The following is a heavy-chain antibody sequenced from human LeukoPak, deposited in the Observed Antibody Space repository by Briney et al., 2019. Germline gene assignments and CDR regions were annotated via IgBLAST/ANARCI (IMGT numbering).Heavy chain of an antibody. CDR1: GGSISTYH. J-gene: IGHJ4*02. V-gene: IGHV4-59*13. D-gene: IGHD6-19*01. CDR2: IYYTGST. CDR3: ARGGIAVAGSFDY. Sequence: PSETLSLTCTVSGGSISTYHWSWIRQPPGKGLEWIGYIYYTGSTNYNPSLKSRVTISIDTSKNQFSLKLSSVTAADTAVYYCARGGIAVAGSFDYWGQGTLVTVSS.